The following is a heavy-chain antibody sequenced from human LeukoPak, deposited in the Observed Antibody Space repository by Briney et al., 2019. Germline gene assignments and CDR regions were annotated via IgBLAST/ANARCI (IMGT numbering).Heavy chain of an antibody. D-gene: IGHD5-18*01. V-gene: IGHV1-2*02. CDR1: GYTFTGYY. CDR2: INPNSGGT. CDR3: ARDDTAMVLPFDY. Sequence: ASVKVSCKASGYTFTGYYMHWVRQAPGQGLEWMGWINPNSGGTNYAQKFQGRVTMTRGTSISTAYMELSRLRSDDTAVYYCARDDTAMVLPFDYWGQGTLVTVSS. J-gene: IGHJ4*02.